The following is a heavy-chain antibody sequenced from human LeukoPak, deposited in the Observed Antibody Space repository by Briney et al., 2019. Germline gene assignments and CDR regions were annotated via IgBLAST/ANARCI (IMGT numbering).Heavy chain of an antibody. D-gene: IGHD3-10*01. CDR1: GYTFSDYG. CDR2: VTGFNGKT. J-gene: IGHJ4*02. Sequence: GASVKVSCKTSGYTFSDYGLTWVRQAPGQGLEWLGWVTGFNGKTNYARRVEDRLILTTDTSTSTGTLGLRGLRADDTAVYYCARVGNSGEFDFWGQGTLVTVSS. V-gene: IGHV1-18*01. CDR3: ARVGNSGEFDF.